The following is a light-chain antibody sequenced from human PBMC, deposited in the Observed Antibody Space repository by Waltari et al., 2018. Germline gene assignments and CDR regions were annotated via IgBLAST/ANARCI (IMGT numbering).Light chain of an antibody. V-gene: IGKV1-27*01. Sequence: DIQMTQSPSSLSAAVGDRVTATFRASQDLSKYLAWYQQKPGKVPQLLIYAASTLQSGVPSRFSGRGSGTEFTLTISSLQPEDVATYYCQQYANIPFSFGPGTRVDTK. CDR1: QDLSKY. CDR2: AAS. J-gene: IGKJ3*01. CDR3: QQYANIPFS.